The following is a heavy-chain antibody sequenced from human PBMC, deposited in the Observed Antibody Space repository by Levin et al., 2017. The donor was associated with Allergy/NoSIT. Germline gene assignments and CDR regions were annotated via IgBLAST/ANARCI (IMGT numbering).Heavy chain of an antibody. J-gene: IGHJ6*03. CDR1: GFTFSEHW. D-gene: IGHD1-7*01. Sequence: GESLKISCAASGFTFSEHWMSWVRQVPGTGLEWVANINQDGSEKHYLDSVKGRFTISRDNTKSSVYLRIDSLRAEDTALYYCARDWIWNYHYHYYTYMDVWGRGTTVTVSS. V-gene: IGHV3-7*01. CDR3: ARDWIWNYHYHYYTYMDV. CDR2: INQDGSEK.